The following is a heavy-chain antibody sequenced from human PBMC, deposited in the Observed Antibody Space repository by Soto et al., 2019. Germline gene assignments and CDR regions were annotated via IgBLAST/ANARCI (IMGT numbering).Heavy chain of an antibody. V-gene: IGHV3-13*01. CDR2: ITTAGDT. CDR3: ARELHGGSYGMDV. Sequence: PGGSLRLSCAASGFTFSNYDMHWVRQVTGKGLEWVSGITTAGDTYYPGSVKGRFTISREMAKNSLYLQMNSLSAGDTAVYYCARELHGGSYGMDVWGQGTTVTVSS. CDR1: GFTFSNYD. J-gene: IGHJ6*02.